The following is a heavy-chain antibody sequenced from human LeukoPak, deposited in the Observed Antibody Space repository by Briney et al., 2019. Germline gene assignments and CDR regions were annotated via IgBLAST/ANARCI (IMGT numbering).Heavy chain of an antibody. Sequence: GGSLRLSCAASGFTFSSYSMNWVRQAPGKGMEYISYISSSSSTIYYADSVKGRFTISRDNAKNSLYLQMNSLRDEDTAVYYCARASGSHFDYWGQGTLVTVSS. V-gene: IGHV3-48*02. J-gene: IGHJ4*02. CDR1: GFTFSSYS. D-gene: IGHD5-12*01. CDR3: ARASGSHFDY. CDR2: ISSSSSTI.